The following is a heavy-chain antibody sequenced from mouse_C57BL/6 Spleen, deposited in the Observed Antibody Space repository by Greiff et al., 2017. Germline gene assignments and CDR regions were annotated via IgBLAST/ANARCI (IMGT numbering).Heavy chain of an antibody. CDR3: ARPVSVLLRSSFAY. D-gene: IGHD1-1*01. J-gene: IGHJ3*01. CDR1: GFTFSDYG. Sequence: EVKLVESGGGLVKPGGSLKLSCAASGFTFSDYGMHWVRQAPEKGLEWVAYISSGSSTSYYAETVKGRFTISRDNAKNTLFLQMTSLRSEDTAMYYCARPVSVLLRSSFAYWGQGTLVTVSA. CDR2: ISSGSSTS. V-gene: IGHV5-17*01.